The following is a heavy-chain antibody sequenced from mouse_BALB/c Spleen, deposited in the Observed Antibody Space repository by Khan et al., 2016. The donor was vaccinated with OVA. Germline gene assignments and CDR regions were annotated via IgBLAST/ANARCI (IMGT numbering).Heavy chain of an antibody. D-gene: IGHD1-3*01. CDR2: ISSSGST. CDR1: GYSITSDYA. J-gene: IGHJ4*01. V-gene: IGHV3-2*02. Sequence: EVQLQESGPGLVKPSQSLSLTCTVTGYSITSDYAWNWIRQFPGNKLEWMGYISSSGSTNYNPALKSRISITRDTSKTQFFLQLNSVTTEATATFYCSRDKSRYNYAMAYWGQGTPVTVSS. CDR3: SRDKSRYNYAMAY.